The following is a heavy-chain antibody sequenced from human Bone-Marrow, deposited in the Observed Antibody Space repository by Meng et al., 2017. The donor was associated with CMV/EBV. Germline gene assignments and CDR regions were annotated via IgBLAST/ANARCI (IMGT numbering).Heavy chain of an antibody. V-gene: IGHV1-2*02. J-gene: IGHJ4*02. Sequence: QVQLVESGAEVKKPGASGKVSCKASGYTFTGYYMHWVRQAPGQGLEWMGWINPNSGGTNYAQKFQGRVTMTRDTSISTAYMELSRLRSDDTAVYYCARDSRDSSGYWVWDYWGQGTLVTVSS. CDR1: GYTFTGYY. D-gene: IGHD3-22*01. CDR3: ARDSRDSSGYWVWDY. CDR2: INPNSGGT.